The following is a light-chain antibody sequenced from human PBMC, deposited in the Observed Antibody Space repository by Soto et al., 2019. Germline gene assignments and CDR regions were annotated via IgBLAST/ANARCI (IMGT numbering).Light chain of an antibody. Sequence: IEMVESAASRTASLGDRATRSCGASQNVSNNLAWYQHIPGRAPRLLASGASTRAPDFPARFSGSGSGTEFTLTISSLQSEDFAVYYCQQYNNWPITSGQGTRLAI. CDR2: GAS. J-gene: IGKJ5*01. V-gene: IGKV3-15*01. CDR3: QQYNNWPIT. CDR1: QNVSNN.